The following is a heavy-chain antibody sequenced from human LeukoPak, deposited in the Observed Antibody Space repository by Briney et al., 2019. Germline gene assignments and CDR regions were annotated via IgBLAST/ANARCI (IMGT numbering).Heavy chain of an antibody. CDR2: INPNSGGT. Sequence: ASVKVSCKASGYTFTSYDINWVRQAPGQGLEWMGWINPNSGGTNYAQKFQGRVTMTRDTSISTAYMELSRLRSDDTAVYYCARDPSYYDSSDHSYYYYGMDVWGQGTTVTVSS. CDR3: ARDPSYYDSSDHSYYYYGMDV. J-gene: IGHJ6*02. V-gene: IGHV1-2*02. CDR1: GYTFTSYD. D-gene: IGHD3-22*01.